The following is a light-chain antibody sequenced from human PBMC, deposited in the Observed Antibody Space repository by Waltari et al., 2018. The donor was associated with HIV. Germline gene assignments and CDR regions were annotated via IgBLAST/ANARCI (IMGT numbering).Light chain of an antibody. CDR2: KDT. CDR3: QSADSSGTWV. J-gene: IGLJ3*02. Sequence: SYELTQPPSVSVSPGQTARITCSGDALPKQYAYWYQQKPGQAPFLVIYKDTERPSGIPERFSGSSSGTTATLTISGVQAEDEADYYCQSADSSGTWVFGGGTKLTVL. CDR1: ALPKQY. V-gene: IGLV3-25*03.